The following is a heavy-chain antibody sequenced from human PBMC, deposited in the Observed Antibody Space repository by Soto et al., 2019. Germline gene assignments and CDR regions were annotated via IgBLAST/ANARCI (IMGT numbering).Heavy chain of an antibody. D-gene: IGHD2-8*01. Sequence: EVQLLESGGGLVQPGGSLRLSCEGSGFTFSASAMSWVRQAPGKGLEWVSTISNSGSTYYLDSVKGRFTISRDIPKNTLYLQMNSLRAEDTAVYYCAKVWGEDGYCTRTSGLDYFHHWGQGTLGSVSS. CDR2: ISNSGST. CDR1: GFTFSASA. J-gene: IGHJ4*02. CDR3: AKVWGEDGYCTRTSGLDYFHH. V-gene: IGHV3-23*01.